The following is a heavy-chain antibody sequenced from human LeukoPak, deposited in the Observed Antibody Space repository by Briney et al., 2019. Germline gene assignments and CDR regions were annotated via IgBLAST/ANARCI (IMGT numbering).Heavy chain of an antibody. Sequence: GGSLRLSCAASGFTFSNYGMNWVRQAPGKGLEWVANIKQDGSQKYYVDSVKGRFTISRDNAKNSLYLQLNSLRAEDTAVYYCARDESGDSYGLYWGQGTLVTVSS. CDR1: GFTFSNYG. D-gene: IGHD5-18*01. J-gene: IGHJ4*02. CDR2: IKQDGSQK. CDR3: ARDESGDSYGLY. V-gene: IGHV3-7*05.